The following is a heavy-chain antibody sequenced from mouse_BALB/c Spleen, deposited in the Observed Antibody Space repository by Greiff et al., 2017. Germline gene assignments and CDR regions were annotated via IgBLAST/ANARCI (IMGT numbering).Heavy chain of an antibody. V-gene: IGHV1S137*01. CDR2: ISTYYGDA. D-gene: IGHD4-1*01. Sequence: QVQLQQSGAELVRPGVSVKISCKGSGYTFTDYAMHWVKQSHAKSLEWIGVISTYYGDASYNQKFKGKATMTVDKSSSTAYMELARLTSEDSAIYYCARGTGTRYFDYWGQGTTLTVSS. J-gene: IGHJ2*01. CDR1: GYTFTDYA. CDR3: ARGTGTRYFDY.